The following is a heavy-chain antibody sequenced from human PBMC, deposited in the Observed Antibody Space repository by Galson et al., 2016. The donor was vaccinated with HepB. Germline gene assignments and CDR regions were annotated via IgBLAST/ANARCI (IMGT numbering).Heavy chain of an antibody. D-gene: IGHD1-1*01. CDR1: GGSFDYFV. CDR3: AGRHSTTWKDGLDV. Sequence: SVKVSCKAVGGSFDYFVISWVRQTPGQGLEWMGRIIPLLGITNYAEKIKDRVTIIADKSTSTASMVLSGLSFDDTAVYFCAGRHSTTWKDGLDVWGRGTTVAVSS. V-gene: IGHV1-69*04. CDR2: IIPLLGIT. J-gene: IGHJ6*04.